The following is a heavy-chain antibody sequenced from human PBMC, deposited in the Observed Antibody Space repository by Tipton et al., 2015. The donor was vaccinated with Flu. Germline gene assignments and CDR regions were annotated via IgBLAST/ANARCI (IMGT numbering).Heavy chain of an antibody. CDR1: GGSISSDGYY. J-gene: IGHJ4*02. D-gene: IGHD2-15*01. V-gene: IGHV4-31*03. CDR2: IYYNGAT. Sequence: LRLSCTVSGGSISSDGYYWTWIRQHPGKGLEWIGYIYYNGATYYNPSLKSRLTISVDTSKNQFSLKLSSTTAADTAVYYCARARNDNCSGGRCSSLYYFDYWGQGTLVTVSS. CDR3: ARARNDNCSGGRCSSLYYFDY.